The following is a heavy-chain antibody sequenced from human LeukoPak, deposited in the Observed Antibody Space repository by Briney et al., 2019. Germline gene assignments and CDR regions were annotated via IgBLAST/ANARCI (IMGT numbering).Heavy chain of an antibody. V-gene: IGHV1-46*01. J-gene: IGHJ4*02. D-gene: IGHD2-21*02. CDR1: GYTFSDHY. CDR3: ARSRLLLDY. CDR2: INPSGGST. Sequence: ASVKVSCKASGYTFSDHYIHWVRQAPGQGLEWMGIINPSGGSTSYAQKFQGRATMTGDTSTSTVYMELSSLRSEDTAVYYCARSRLLLDYWGQGTLVTVSS.